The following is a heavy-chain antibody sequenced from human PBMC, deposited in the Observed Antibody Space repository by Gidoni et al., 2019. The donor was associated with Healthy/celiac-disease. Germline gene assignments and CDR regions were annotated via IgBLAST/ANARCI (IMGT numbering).Heavy chain of an antibody. CDR3: ARDLVLRYSSSSGLSYGMDV. Sequence: QVQLVQSGAEVKKPGASVKVSCTASGYTFTGYYMHWVRQAPGQGLEWMGWINPNSGGTNYAQKFQGRVTMTRDTSISTAYMELSRLRSDDTAVYYCARDLVLRYSSSSGLSYGMDVWGQGTTVTVSS. CDR1: GYTFTGYY. CDR2: INPNSGGT. D-gene: IGHD6-6*01. V-gene: IGHV1-2*02. J-gene: IGHJ6*02.